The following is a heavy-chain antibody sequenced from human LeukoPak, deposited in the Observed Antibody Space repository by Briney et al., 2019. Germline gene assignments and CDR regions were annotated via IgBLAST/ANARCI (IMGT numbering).Heavy chain of an antibody. Sequence: PGGSLRLSCAASGFTFSSYEMNWVRQAPGKGLEWVLYISSSGSTIYYADSVKGRFTISRDNAKNSLYLQMNSLRAEDTAVYYCASTAAAETLDAFDIWGQGTMVTVSS. J-gene: IGHJ3*02. V-gene: IGHV3-48*03. CDR1: GFTFSSYE. CDR3: ASTAAAETLDAFDI. D-gene: IGHD6-13*01. CDR2: ISSSGSTI.